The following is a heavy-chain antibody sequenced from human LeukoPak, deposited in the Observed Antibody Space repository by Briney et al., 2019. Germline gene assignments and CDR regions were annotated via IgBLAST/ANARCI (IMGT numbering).Heavy chain of an antibody. V-gene: IGHV3-23*01. Sequence: GGSLRLSCAASGFTFSTYAMSWFRQAPGKGLEWVSHVSRDDDYVFYADSVNGRFTISRDNSKNTLYLQMNSLRSEDTAVYYCASWDGSHSSGWYDFWGQGTLVTVSS. CDR3: ASWDGSHSSGWYDF. J-gene: IGHJ5*01. CDR1: GFTFSTYA. D-gene: IGHD3-22*01. CDR2: VSRDDDYV.